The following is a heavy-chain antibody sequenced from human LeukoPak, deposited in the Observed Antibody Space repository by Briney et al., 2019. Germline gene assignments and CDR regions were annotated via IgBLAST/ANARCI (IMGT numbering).Heavy chain of an antibody. CDR1: GYTFTNYD. D-gene: IGHD2-2*01. CDR2: MNPNSANT. Sequence: GASVKVSCKASGYTFTNYDINWVRQATGQGLEWMGWMNPNSANTGYAQKFQGRVTMTRNTSISTAYMELSSLRSEDTAVYYCARVNSSSTSCRSKFLDYWGQGTLVTVSS. V-gene: IGHV1-8*01. J-gene: IGHJ4*02. CDR3: ARVNSSSTSCRSKFLDY.